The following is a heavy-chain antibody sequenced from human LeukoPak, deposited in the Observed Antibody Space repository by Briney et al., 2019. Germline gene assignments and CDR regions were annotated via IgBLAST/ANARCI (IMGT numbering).Heavy chain of an antibody. CDR2: IYSGGST. D-gene: IGHD3-22*01. Sequence: GGSLRLSCAGSGFSFSNYGMNWVRQAPGKGLEWVSVIYSGGSTYYADSVKGRFTISRDNSKNTVYLQMISLRAEDTAVYFCARARLCYDSTAYHQICFDYWGQGTLVTVSS. V-gene: IGHV3-66*01. J-gene: IGHJ4*02. CDR3: ARARLCYDSTAYHQICFDY. CDR1: GFSFSNYG.